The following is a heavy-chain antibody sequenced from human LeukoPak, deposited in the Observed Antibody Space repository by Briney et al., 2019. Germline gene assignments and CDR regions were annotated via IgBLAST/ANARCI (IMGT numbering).Heavy chain of an antibody. Sequence: SVKVSCKASGGTFSSYAISWVRQAPGQGLEWMGRIFPILGIANYAQKFQGRVTITADKSTSTAYMELSSLRSEDTAVYYCASPRGYSGYDLYYFDYWGQGTLVTVTS. CDR3: ASPRGYSGYDLYYFDY. D-gene: IGHD5-12*01. V-gene: IGHV1-69*04. CDR2: IFPILGIA. J-gene: IGHJ4*02. CDR1: GGTFSSYA.